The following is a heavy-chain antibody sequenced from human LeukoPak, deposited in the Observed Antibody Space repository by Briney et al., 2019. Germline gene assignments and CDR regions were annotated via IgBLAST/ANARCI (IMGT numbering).Heavy chain of an antibody. CDR1: GYSLTSYP. CDR2: INPSGGST. CDR3: ARALLVASGSCGSDY. Sequence: ASVKVSCKASGYSLTSYPVNWVRQAPGQGLEWMGIINPSGGSTSYAQKFQGRVTMTRDTSTSTVYMELSSLRSEDTAVYYCARALLVASGSCGSDYWGQGTLVTVSS. V-gene: IGHV1-46*01. J-gene: IGHJ4*02. D-gene: IGHD1-26*01.